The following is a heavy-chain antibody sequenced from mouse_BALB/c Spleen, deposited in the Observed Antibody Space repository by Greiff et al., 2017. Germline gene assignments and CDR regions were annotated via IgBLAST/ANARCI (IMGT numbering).Heavy chain of an antibody. CDR3: ARSMGEVYYYAMDY. V-gene: IGHV1-18*01. CDR2: INPYNGGT. Sequence: EVKLQESGPELVKPGASMKISCKASGYSFTGYTMNWVKQSHGKNLEWIGLINPYNGGTSYNQKFKGKATLTVDKSFSTAYMELLSLTSEDSAVYYCARSMGEVYYYAMDYWGQGTSVTVSS. J-gene: IGHJ4*01. CDR1: GYSFTGYT.